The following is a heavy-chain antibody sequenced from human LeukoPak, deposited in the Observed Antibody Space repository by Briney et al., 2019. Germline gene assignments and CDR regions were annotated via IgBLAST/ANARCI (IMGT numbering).Heavy chain of an antibody. Sequence: PSETLSLTCAVYGGSFSGYYWSWIRQPPGKGLEWIGEINHSGSTNYNPSLKSRVTISVDTSKNQFSLKLSSVTAADTAVYYCARDGASTSCYTRGVLDYYGMDVWGQGTTVTVSS. V-gene: IGHV4-34*01. CDR1: GGSFSGYY. CDR2: INHSGST. J-gene: IGHJ6*02. CDR3: ARDGASTSCYTRGVLDYYGMDV. D-gene: IGHD2-2*02.